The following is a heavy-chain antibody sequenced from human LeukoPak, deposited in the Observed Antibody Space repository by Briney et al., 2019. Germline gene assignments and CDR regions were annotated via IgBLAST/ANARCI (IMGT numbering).Heavy chain of an antibody. D-gene: IGHD4-17*01. Sequence: GGSLRLSCSASGFTFSFYWMTWVRQAPGKGREWVANIKQDGSEKYYVDSVKGRFTISRDNAKNSLYLQMNSLRAEDTDVYYCEREGMTAVTYDYWGQGTLVTVSS. J-gene: IGHJ4*02. CDR1: GFTFSFYW. V-gene: IGHV3-7*01. CDR2: IKQDGSEK. CDR3: EREGMTAVTYDY.